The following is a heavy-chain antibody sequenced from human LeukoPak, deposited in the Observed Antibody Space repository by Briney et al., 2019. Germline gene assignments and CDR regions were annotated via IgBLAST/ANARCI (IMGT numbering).Heavy chain of an antibody. CDR2: ISGSGGST. CDR1: GFTFSSYA. V-gene: IGHV3-23*01. Sequence: RGSLRLSCAASGFTFSSYAMSWVRQAPGKGLEWVSAISGSGGSTYYADSVKGRFTISRDNSKNTLYLQMNSLRAEDTAVYYCAKDSGYSYAYNWFDPWGQGTLVTVSS. J-gene: IGHJ5*02. D-gene: IGHD5-18*01. CDR3: AKDSGYSYAYNWFDP.